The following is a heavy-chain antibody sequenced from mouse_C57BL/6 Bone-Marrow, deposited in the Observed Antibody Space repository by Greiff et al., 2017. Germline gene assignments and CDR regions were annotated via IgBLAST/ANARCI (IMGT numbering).Heavy chain of an antibody. CDR3: SSFDGNYFDF. J-gene: IGHJ2*01. V-gene: IGHV14-4*01. D-gene: IGHD2-3*01. CDR2: IDPEIGDT. Sequence: VQLKESGAELVRPGASVKLSCTASGFNIKDDYIHWVKQRPEQGLGWIGWIDPEIGDTEYASKFQGKATIKSDTSSNTAYLQLSSLTSEDTAVYYCSSFDGNYFDFWGQGTPLTVAS. CDR1: GFNIKDDY.